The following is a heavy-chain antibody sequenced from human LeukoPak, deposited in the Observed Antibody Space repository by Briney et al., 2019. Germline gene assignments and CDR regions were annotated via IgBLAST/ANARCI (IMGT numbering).Heavy chain of an antibody. J-gene: IGHJ4*02. Sequence: SETLSLTCAVYGGSFSGYYWSWIRQPPGKGLEWIEEINHSGSTNYNPSLKSRVTISVDTSKNQFSLKLSPVTAADTAVYYCARDSFHYDILTGYYNGPFDYWGQGTLVTVSS. CDR3: ARDSFHYDILTGYYNGPFDY. CDR2: INHSGST. V-gene: IGHV4-34*01. CDR1: GGSFSGYY. D-gene: IGHD3-9*01.